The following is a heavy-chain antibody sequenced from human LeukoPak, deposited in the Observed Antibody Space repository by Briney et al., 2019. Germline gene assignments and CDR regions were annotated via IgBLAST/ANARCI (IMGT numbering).Heavy chain of an antibody. CDR2: INHSGST. V-gene: IGHV4-34*01. J-gene: IGHJ4*02. CDR1: GGSFSGYY. CDR3: ATRRYSGYDFGTKYFDY. D-gene: IGHD5-12*01. Sequence: PSETLSLTCAVYGGSFSGYYWSWIRQPPGKGLEWIGEINHSGSTNYNPSLKSRVTIPVDTSKNQFSLKLSSVTAADTAAYYCATRRYSGYDFGTKYFDYWGQGTLVTVSS.